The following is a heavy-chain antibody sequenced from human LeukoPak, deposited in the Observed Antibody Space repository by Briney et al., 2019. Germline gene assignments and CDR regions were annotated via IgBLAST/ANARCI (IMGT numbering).Heavy chain of an antibody. D-gene: IGHD4-23*01. Sequence: SETLSLTCSVSNGSISTYYWSWMRQSPGKGLEWIGNISYGGATTYTPSPKGRVTISVDSPKNTFSLRLTSLTAADTALYYCATHGGPLDHFDSWGPGSLVTVSS. V-gene: IGHV4-59*08. CDR1: NGSISTYY. J-gene: IGHJ4*02. CDR2: ISYGGAT. CDR3: ATHGGPLDHFDS.